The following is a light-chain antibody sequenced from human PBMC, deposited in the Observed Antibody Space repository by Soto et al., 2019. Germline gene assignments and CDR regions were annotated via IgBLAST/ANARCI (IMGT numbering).Light chain of an antibody. V-gene: IGKV3-20*01. CDR1: PSVSSSY. Sequence: EIVLTQSPGTLSLSPGEIATLSCRASPSVSSSYLAWYQQKPGQAPRLLIYGASSRATGIPDRFSGSGSGSDFTLTISRLEPEDFAVYYCQQYGSSPPRYTFGQGTKLEIK. J-gene: IGKJ2*01. CDR3: QQYGSSPPRYT. CDR2: GAS.